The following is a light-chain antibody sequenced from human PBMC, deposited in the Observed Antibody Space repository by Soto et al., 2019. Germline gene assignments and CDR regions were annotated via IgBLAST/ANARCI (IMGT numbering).Light chain of an antibody. Sequence: DIQVTQSPSTLSASVGERVTITCRAGQSISRWLALYQHKPGRAPKLLIYDASSLESGAPSRVSGSGSGTAFTLTISSLHPDDFASYYCQQYSRDSTFGQGTKVDIK. V-gene: IGKV1-5*01. CDR2: DAS. CDR1: QSISRW. CDR3: QQYSRDST. J-gene: IGKJ1*01.